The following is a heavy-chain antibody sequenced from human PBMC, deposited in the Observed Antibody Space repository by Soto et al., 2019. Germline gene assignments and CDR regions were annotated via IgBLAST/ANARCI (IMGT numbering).Heavy chain of an antibody. V-gene: IGHV1-2*02. CDR2: INTKFGDT. J-gene: IGHJ6*02. Sequence: QVQLVQSGAEVKEPGDSVRVSCEASGYTFTAYYIHWVRQAPGQGLEWMGWINTKFGDTTYAQDFQGRVSMTRDMSISTVYMSLRRLTSGDTAIYYCARNMDYYYGPGSGNGHGFWGQGTTVTVFS. CDR1: GYTFTAYY. D-gene: IGHD3-10*01. CDR3: ARNMDYYYGPGSGNGHGF.